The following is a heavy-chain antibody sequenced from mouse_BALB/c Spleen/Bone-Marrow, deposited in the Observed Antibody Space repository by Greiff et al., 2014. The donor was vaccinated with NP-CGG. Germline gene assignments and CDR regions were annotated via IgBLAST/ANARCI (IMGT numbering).Heavy chain of an antibody. V-gene: IGHV1-54*01. CDR3: ARFGRYYFDY. CDR2: INPGSGGA. J-gene: IGHJ2*01. Sequence: VKLLESGAELVRPGTAVNVSCKAFGYAFTNYLIEWVKQRPGQGLEWIGVINPGSGGANYNEKFKGKATLTADKSSSTAYMQLSSRTSDDSAVYFCARFGRYYFDYWGQGTTLTVSS. CDR1: GYAFTNYL.